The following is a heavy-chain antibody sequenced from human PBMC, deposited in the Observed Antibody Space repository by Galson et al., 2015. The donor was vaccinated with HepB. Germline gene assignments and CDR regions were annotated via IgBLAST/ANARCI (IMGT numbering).Heavy chain of an antibody. CDR3: ARDLNDAFDI. J-gene: IGHJ3*02. CDR2: IYYSGST. Sequence: ETLSLTCTVSGGSISSYYWSWIRQPPGKGLEWIGYIYYSGSTNYNPSLKSRVTISVDTSKNQFSLKLSSVTAADTAVYYCARDLNDAFDIWGQGTMVTVSS. CDR1: GGSISSYY. V-gene: IGHV4-59*01.